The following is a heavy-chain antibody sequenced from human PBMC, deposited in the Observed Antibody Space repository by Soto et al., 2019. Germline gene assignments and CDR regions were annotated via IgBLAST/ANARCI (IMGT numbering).Heavy chain of an antibody. V-gene: IGHV4-59*01. Sequence: SETLSLTCTVSGGSISSYYWSWIRQPPGKGLEWIGYIYYSGSTNYNPSLKSRVTISVDTSKNQFSLKLSSVTAADTAVYYCARDSAVLRFLEWLHDSTYYFDYWGQGTLVTVSS. D-gene: IGHD3-3*01. CDR3: ARDSAVLRFLEWLHDSTYYFDY. CDR2: IYYSGST. CDR1: GGSISSYY. J-gene: IGHJ4*02.